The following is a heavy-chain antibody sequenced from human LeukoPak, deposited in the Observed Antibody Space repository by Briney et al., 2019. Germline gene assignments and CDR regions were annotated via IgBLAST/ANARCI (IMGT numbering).Heavy chain of an antibody. CDR2: FIPVFGPA. D-gene: IGHD6-19*01. V-gene: IGHV1-69*13. Sequence: GASVKVSCKASGYTFTRYAITWVRQAPGQGLEWMGGFIPVFGPANYAQKFQGRVTITADESTSTAYMELSSLRSEDTAVYYCARAGEVYNSGSYLEYWGQGTLVTVSS. J-gene: IGHJ4*02. CDR1: GYTFTRYA. CDR3: ARAGEVYNSGSYLEY.